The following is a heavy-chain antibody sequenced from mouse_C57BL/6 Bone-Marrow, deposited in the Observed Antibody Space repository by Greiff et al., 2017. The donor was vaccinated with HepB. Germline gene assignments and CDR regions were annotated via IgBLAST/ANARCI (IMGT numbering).Heavy chain of an antibody. CDR1: GYTFTSYW. CDR2: IDPSDSYT. CDR3: ARDAYGSSYGY. D-gene: IGHD1-1*01. V-gene: IGHV1-69*01. Sequence: QVQLQQSGAELVMPGASVKLSCKASGYTFTSYWMHWVKQRPGQGLEWIGEIDPSDSYTNYNQKFKGKSTLTVDKSSSTAYLQLSSLTSEDSAVYYCARDAYGSSYGYWGQGTTLTVSS. J-gene: IGHJ2*01.